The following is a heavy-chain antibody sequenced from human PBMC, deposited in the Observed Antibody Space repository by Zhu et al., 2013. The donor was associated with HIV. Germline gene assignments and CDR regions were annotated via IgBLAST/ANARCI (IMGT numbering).Heavy chain of an antibody. CDR2: INAGNGNT. V-gene: IGHV1-3*01. D-gene: IGHD1-7*01. J-gene: IGHJ4*02. CDR3: ANSRWXRGNYYFDH. CDR1: GYTFTNYA. Sequence: QVQLVQSGAEVKQPGASVRISCKASGYTFTNYAIQWVRQAPGQSLEWMGWINAGNGNTRYSQNFQGRVTITRDTSASTIYMDLSSLRSEDTAVYFCANSRWXRGNYYFDHWGQGTLVTVSS.